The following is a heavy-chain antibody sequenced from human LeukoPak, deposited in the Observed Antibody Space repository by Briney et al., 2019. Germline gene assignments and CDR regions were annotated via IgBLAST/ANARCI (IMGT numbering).Heavy chain of an antibody. CDR1: GFTFSSYS. J-gene: IGHJ4*02. CDR2: ISSSSSYI. D-gene: IGHD3-9*01. Sequence: GGSLRLSCAASGFTFSSYSMNWVRQAPGKGLEWVSSISSSSSYIYYADSVKGRFTISRDNAKNSLYLQMNSLRAEDTAVYYCARDALSHYDILTGYRFDYWGQGTLVTVSS. CDR3: ARDALSHYDILTGYRFDY. V-gene: IGHV3-21*01.